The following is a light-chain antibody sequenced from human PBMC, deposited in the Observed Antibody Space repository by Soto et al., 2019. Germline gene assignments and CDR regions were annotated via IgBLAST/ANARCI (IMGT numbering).Light chain of an antibody. CDR1: SSDVGGYNF. J-gene: IGLJ3*02. V-gene: IGLV2-11*01. CDR3: CSYAGSYTWV. Sequence: QSVLTQPRSVSGSPGQSVTISCAGTSSDVGGYNFVSWYQQHPGKAPKLMIYDFNKRPSGVPDRFSGSKSGNTASLTISGLQAEDEADYYCCSYAGSYTWVFGGGTKVTVL. CDR2: DFN.